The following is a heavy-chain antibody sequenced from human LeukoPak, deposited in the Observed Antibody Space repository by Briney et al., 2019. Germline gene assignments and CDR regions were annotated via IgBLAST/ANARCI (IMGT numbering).Heavy chain of an antibody. CDR3: ARGPNSSGWYNRHYYYYYYMDV. CDR2: IYSGGST. J-gene: IGHJ6*03. Sequence: GGSLRLSCGASGFTFSNAWMSWVRQAPGKGLEWVSVIYSGGSTYYADSVKGRFTISRDNSKNTLYLQMNSLRAEDTAVYYCARGPNSSGWYNRHYYYYYYMDVWGQGTMVSVSS. D-gene: IGHD6-19*01. CDR1: GFTFSNAW. V-gene: IGHV3-66*01.